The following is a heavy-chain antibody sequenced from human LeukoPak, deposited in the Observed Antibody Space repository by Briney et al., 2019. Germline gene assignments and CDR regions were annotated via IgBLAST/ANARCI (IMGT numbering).Heavy chain of an antibody. CDR1: GFTVSSNF. CDR3: ARDLLGGGTFDI. V-gene: IGHV3-53*01. D-gene: IGHD3-16*01. Sequence: PGGSLRLSFAASGFTVSSNFMNWVRQAPGKGLEWVSDYADSVKGRFTISRDNSKNTLYLQMNSLRAEDTAVYYCARDLLGGGTFDIWGQGTMVTVSS. J-gene: IGHJ3*02.